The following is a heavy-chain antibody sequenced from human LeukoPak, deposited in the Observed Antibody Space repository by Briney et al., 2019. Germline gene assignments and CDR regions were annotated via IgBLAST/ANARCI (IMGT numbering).Heavy chain of an antibody. Sequence: SETLSLTCTVSGGSISSYYWSWIRQPPGKGLEWIGYIYYSGSTNYNPSLKSRVTISVDTSKNQFSLKLSSVTAADTAVYYCARHKDKTDYYDSSGYLHPFDHWGQGTLVTVSS. CDR2: IYYSGST. V-gene: IGHV4-59*08. D-gene: IGHD3-22*01. J-gene: IGHJ4*02. CDR1: GGSISSYY. CDR3: ARHKDKTDYYDSSGYLHPFDH.